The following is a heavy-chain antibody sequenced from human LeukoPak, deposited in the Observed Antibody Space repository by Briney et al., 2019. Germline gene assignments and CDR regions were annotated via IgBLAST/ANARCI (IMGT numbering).Heavy chain of an antibody. CDR3: ARHVNYYDSSGYPDY. CDR1: GGSISSYY. V-gene: IGHV4-59*08. D-gene: IGHD3-22*01. J-gene: IGHJ4*02. Sequence: SETLSLTCTVSGGSISSYYWSWIRQPPGKGLEWIGYIYYSGSTNYNPSLKSRVTISVDTSKNQFSLKLSSVTAADTAVYYCARHVNYYDSSGYPDYWGQGTLVTVSS. CDR2: IYYSGST.